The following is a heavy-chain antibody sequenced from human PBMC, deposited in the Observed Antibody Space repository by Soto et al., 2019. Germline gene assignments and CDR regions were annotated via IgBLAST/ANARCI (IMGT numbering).Heavy chain of an antibody. J-gene: IGHJ5*02. D-gene: IGHD2-2*01. CDR2: INHSGST. CDR3: ARGHIVPAAVKIWFDP. Sequence: SETLSLTCAVYGGSFSGYYWSWIRQPPGKGLEWIGEINHSGSTNYNPFLKSRVTISVDTSKNQFSLKLSSVTAADTAVYYCARGHIVPAAVKIWFDPRGQGTLVTVSS. CDR1: GGSFSGYY. V-gene: IGHV4-34*01.